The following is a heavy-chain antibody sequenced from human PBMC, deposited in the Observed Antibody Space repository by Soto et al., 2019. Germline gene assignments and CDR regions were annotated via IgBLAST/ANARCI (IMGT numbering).Heavy chain of an antibody. CDR2: ISYSGST. V-gene: IGHV4-59*01. CDR3: ARGTSWQLPFDY. D-gene: IGHD6-13*01. Sequence: SETLSLTCTVSSDSISSYYWSWIRQPPGKRLEWIGYISYSGSTDYNPSLKSRVTISGDASKNQFSLKVSSVTAADTAVYYCARGTSWQLPFDYWGQGTLVTVSS. J-gene: IGHJ4*02. CDR1: SDSISSYY.